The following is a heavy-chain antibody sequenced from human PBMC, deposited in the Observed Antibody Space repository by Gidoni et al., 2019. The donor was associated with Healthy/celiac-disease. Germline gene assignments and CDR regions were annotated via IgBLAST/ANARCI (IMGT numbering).Heavy chain of an antibody. CDR2: INPNSGGT. CDR3: ARDLEVFGVVPRNWFDP. D-gene: IGHD3-3*01. J-gene: IGHJ5*02. Sequence: VPLAQSGAEVKKPGASVKVSCKASGYTFTGCYMHWVRQAPGQGLEWMGWINPNSGGTNYAQKFQGRVTMTRDTSISTAYMELSRLRSDDTAVYYCARDLEVFGVVPRNWFDPWGQGTLVTVSS. CDR1: GYTFTGCY. V-gene: IGHV1-2*02.